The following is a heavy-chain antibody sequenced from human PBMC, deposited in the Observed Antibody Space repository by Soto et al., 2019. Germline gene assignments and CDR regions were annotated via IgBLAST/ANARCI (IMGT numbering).Heavy chain of an antibody. CDR1: GFTFSSYG. CDR2: ISYDGSNK. J-gene: IGHJ5*02. CDR3: AQGEPFDP. Sequence: QVQLVESGGGVVQPGRSLRLSCAASGFTFSSYGMHWVRQAPGKGLEWVAVISYDGSNKYYADSVKGRFTISRDNSKNTLYLQMNSLRAEDAAVYYCAQGEPFDPWGQGTLVTVSS. V-gene: IGHV3-30*18.